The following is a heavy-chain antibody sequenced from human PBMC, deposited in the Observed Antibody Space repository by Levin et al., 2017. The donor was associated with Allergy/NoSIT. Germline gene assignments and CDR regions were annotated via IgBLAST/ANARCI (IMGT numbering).Heavy chain of an antibody. CDR2: INPNSGGT. CDR1: GYTFTGYY. V-gene: IGHV1-2*02. D-gene: IGHD3-10*01. CDR3: ARDAAVTYYYGSGSYGY. Sequence: GESLKISCKASGYTFTGYYMHWVRQAPGQGLEWMGWINPNSGGTNYAQKFQGRVTMTRDTSISTAYMELSRLRSDDTAVYYCARDAAVTYYYGSGSYGYWGQGTLVTVSS. J-gene: IGHJ4*02.